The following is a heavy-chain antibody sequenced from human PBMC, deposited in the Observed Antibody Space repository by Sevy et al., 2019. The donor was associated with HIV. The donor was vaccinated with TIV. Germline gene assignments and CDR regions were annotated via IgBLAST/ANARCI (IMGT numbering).Heavy chain of an antibody. J-gene: IGHJ5*02. V-gene: IGHV3-30-3*01. Sequence: GGSLRLSCAASGFTFSSYAMHWVRQAPGKGLEWVALISYDGINKYYADSVKGRFTISRDNSKNTLYLQMNSVRAEDTAVYYCARDQHDCGGNLGTGWFDPWGQGTLVTVSS. D-gene: IGHD4-17*01. CDR1: GFTFSSYA. CDR3: ARDQHDCGGNLGTGWFDP. CDR2: ISYDGINK.